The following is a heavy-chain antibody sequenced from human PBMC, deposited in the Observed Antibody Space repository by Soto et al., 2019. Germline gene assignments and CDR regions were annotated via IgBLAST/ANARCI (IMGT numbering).Heavy chain of an antibody. J-gene: IGHJ4*02. CDR3: AVGPSMAVAGTYLHY. Sequence: GASVKVSCKASGYTFSSYAISWVRQAPGQGLEWMGGIIPIFGTANYAQKFQGRVTITADESTSTAYMELSSLRSEDMAVYYCAVGPSMAVAGTYLHYWGQGTLDTVSS. CDR1: GYTFSSYA. V-gene: IGHV1-69*13. CDR2: IIPIFGTA. D-gene: IGHD6-19*01.